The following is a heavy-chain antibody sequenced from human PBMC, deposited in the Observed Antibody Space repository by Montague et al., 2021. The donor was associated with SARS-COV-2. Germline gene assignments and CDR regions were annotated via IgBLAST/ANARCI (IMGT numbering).Heavy chain of an antibody. Sequence: PALVKPTQTLTLTCTFSGFSLSTSGVGVGWIRQPPGKALEWLAXXXWXXXKRXSPSLKSRLTITKDTSKNPVVLTMTNMDPVDTAIYYCAHRKWGRYGSLDYWGQGTLVTVSS. CDR1: GFSLSTSGVG. J-gene: IGHJ4*02. D-gene: IGHD6-19*01. CDR3: AHRKWGRYGSLDY. CDR2: XXWXXXK. V-gene: IGHV2-5*02.